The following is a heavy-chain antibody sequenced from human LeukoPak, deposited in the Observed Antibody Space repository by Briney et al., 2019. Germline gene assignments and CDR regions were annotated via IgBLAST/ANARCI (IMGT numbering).Heavy chain of an antibody. CDR3: AKDPGRSVYSSSWYDY. CDR1: GFSFSSYA. CDR2: INGSGGST. Sequence: PAGSLSLSCAASGFSFSSYAVSWVRQPQGKGLGWVSAINGSGGSTYYADSVKGPFNICRNNSNNTLNLQMNRLRAEETAAYYGAKDPGRSVYSSSWYDYWGQGTLVTVSS. V-gene: IGHV3-23*01. J-gene: IGHJ4*02. D-gene: IGHD6-13*01.